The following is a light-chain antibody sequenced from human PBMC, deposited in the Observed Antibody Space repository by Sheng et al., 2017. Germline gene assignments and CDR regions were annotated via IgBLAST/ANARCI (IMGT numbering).Light chain of an antibody. CDR1: QDITTY. J-gene: IGKJ2*01. CDR3: QQLKDYPRT. CDR2: AAS. Sequence: IQLTQSPSSLSASIGDRVIITCRASQDITTYLAWYQQKPGKAPNLLIFAASTLQSGVPSRFSGSGSGTEFTLTISSLQPEDFATYYCQQLKDYPRTFGQGTNLEI. V-gene: IGKV1-9*01.